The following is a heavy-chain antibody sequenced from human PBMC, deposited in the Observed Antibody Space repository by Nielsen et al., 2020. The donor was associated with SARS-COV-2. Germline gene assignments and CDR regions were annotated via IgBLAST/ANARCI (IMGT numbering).Heavy chain of an antibody. J-gene: IGHJ6*02. V-gene: IGHV5-51*01. CDR3: ARRKSRASRDGMDV. CDR2: IYPGDSET. Sequence: GESLKISCKASGYTFTSHLIGWVRQMPGKGLEWMGNIYPGDSETRYNPSFQGQVTIAADKSISIVYLQWSSLKASDTAIYFCARRKSRASRDGMDVWGQGTTVIVSS. CDR1: GYTFTSHL. D-gene: IGHD3-10*01.